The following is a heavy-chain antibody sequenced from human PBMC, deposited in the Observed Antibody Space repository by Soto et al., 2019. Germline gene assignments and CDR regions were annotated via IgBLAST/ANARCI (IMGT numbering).Heavy chain of an antibody. CDR1: GSTSSNYA. Sequence: HPGGSLRLSCAASGSTSSNYAMSWVRQAPGKGLEWVSSISASGGSTYYADSVKGRFTISRDNSKNTLYLQMNSLRAEDTAVYYCAKLGAVGEYSFLGYWGQGTLVTVSS. D-gene: IGHD3-16*02. CDR2: ISASGGST. V-gene: IGHV3-23*01. J-gene: IGHJ4*02. CDR3: AKLGAVGEYSFLGY.